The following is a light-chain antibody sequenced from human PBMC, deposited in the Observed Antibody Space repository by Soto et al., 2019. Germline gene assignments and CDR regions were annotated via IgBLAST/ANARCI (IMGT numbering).Light chain of an antibody. CDR2: DTH. CDR1: PGAVTSGHS. V-gene: IGLV7-46*01. Sequence: QAVVTQEHSLTVSPGGTVTLTCGSSPGAVTSGHSPYWFQQQPGQDPRTLIYDTHNKHAWTPARFSGSVLGGNAALTLSGAQPEDEADYYCLLAYSGAYVVFGGVTKVTVL. J-gene: IGLJ2*01. CDR3: LLAYSGAYVV.